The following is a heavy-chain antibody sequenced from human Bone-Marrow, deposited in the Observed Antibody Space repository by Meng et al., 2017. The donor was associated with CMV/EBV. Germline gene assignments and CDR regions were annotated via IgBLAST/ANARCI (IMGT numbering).Heavy chain of an antibody. CDR3: ARGEVVSRAFDI. CDR1: GGTFSSYA. Sequence: SVKVSCKASGGTFSSYAISWVRQAPGQGLEWMGGIIPILGIANYAQKFQGRVTITADKSTSTAYMELSSLRSEDTAVYYCARGEVVSRAFDIWGQGKMVTVSS. V-gene: IGHV1-69*10. CDR2: IIPILGIA. D-gene: IGHD3-22*01. J-gene: IGHJ3*02.